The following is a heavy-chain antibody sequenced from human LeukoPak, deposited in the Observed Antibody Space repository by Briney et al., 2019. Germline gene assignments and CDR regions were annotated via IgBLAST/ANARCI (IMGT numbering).Heavy chain of an antibody. Sequence: GGSLRLSRAASGFTFSSYAMHWVRQAPGKGLEWVAVISYDGSNKYYADSVKGRFTISRDNSKNTLYLQMNSLRAEDTAVYYCAREPYYYGSGSYCFDYWGQGTLVTVSS. CDR1: GFTFSSYA. J-gene: IGHJ4*02. D-gene: IGHD3-10*01. CDR2: ISYDGSNK. V-gene: IGHV3-30*04. CDR3: AREPYYYGSGSYCFDY.